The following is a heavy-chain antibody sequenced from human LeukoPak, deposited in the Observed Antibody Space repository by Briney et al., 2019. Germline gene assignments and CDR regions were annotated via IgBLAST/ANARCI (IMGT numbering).Heavy chain of an antibody. CDR1: GYSFTSYW. CDR3: ASRGGSYLTHAGDAFDI. CDR2: IYPGDSDT. Sequence: GESLKISCQGSGYSFTSYWIGWVRQMPGKGLEWMGVIYPGDSDTRYSPSFQGQVTISADKSISTAYLQWSSLKASDTAMYYCASRGGSYLTHAGDAFDIWGQGTMVTVSS. D-gene: IGHD1-26*01. J-gene: IGHJ3*02. V-gene: IGHV5-51*01.